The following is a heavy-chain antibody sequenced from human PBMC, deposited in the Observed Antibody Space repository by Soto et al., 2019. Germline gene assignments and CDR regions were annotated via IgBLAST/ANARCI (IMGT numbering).Heavy chain of an antibody. CDR2: LYRGGST. J-gene: IGHJ3*01. CDR1: GFTVSSTF. V-gene: IGHV3-53*01. Sequence: EVQLVESGGGLIQPGGSLRLSCAASGFTVSSTFMMWVRQAPGKGPEWVSSLYRGGSTYYADAVEGRFIVSRDSPENTLYLQMNSLRGDDTAVYYCARARVEVPAHPRLDAFDLWGPGTVVAVSS. CDR3: ARARVEVPAHPRLDAFDL.